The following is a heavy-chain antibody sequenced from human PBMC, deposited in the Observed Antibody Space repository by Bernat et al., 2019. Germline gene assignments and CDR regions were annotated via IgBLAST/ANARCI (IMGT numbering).Heavy chain of an antibody. Sequence: EVQLVQSGAEVKKPGESLTLSCKVSGNIFTNYWIHWVRQMPGKGLEWMGKIDPSDSYTDYSPSFQGHVTISADKSISTAYLHWSSLKASDTAIYYCARRRYTYGGFDYWGQGTLVTVSS. J-gene: IGHJ4*02. V-gene: IGHV5-10-1*01. CDR3: ARRRYTYGGFDY. D-gene: IGHD5-18*01. CDR2: IDPSDSYT. CDR1: GNIFTNYW.